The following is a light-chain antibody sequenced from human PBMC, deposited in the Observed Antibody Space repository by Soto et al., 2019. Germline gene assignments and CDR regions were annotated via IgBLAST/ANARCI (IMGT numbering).Light chain of an antibody. CDR3: QQYRSDWS. CDR2: DAS. V-gene: IGKV1-5*01. Sequence: DFPMTQSPSTRSASVGDRVTITCRARQNIRSRLAWFQQKTGKAPNLLIYDASSLESEVPQRCIGSGSGTEFTFTISNLQTDDFSTYSCQQYRSDWSFGQGTKVE. J-gene: IGKJ1*01. CDR1: QNIRSR.